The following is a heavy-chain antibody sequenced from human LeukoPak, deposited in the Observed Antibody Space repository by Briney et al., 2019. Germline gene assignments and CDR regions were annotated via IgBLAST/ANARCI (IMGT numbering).Heavy chain of an antibody. CDR1: GFTFSSYW. Sequence: GGSLRLSCAASGFTFSSYWMHWVRQAPGKGLVWVSRINSDGSSTSYADSVKGRFTITRDNAKNTLYLQMNSLRAEDTAVYYCARGVGSYGLGNYMDVWGKGTTVTVSS. V-gene: IGHV3-74*01. J-gene: IGHJ6*03. CDR3: ARGVGSYGLGNYMDV. CDR2: INSDGSST. D-gene: IGHD5-18*01.